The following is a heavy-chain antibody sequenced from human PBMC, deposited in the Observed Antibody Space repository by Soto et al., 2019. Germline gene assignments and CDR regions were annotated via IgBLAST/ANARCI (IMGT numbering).Heavy chain of an antibody. V-gene: IGHV3-21*01. D-gene: IGHD6-19*01. CDR1: GFTFSSYS. J-gene: IGHJ6*02. CDR3: AREIHGYSSGWYYYYYGMDV. CDR2: ISSSSSYI. Sequence: SLSCAASGFTFSSYSMNWVRQAPGKGLEWVSSISSSSSYIYYADSVKGRFTISRDNAKNSLYLQMNSLRAEDTAVYYCAREIHGYSSGWYYYYYGMDVWGQGTTVTVSS.